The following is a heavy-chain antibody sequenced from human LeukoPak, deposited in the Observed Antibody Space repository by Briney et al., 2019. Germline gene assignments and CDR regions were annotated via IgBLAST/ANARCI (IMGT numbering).Heavy chain of an antibody. CDR3: ARRGSGWYHY. D-gene: IGHD6-19*01. V-gene: IGHV4-39*07. CDR1: GGSISSSSHY. J-gene: IGHJ4*02. CDR2: MYYRGST. Sequence: PSETLSLTCTVSGGSISSSSHYWGWIRQPPGKGLEWIGSMYYRGSTYHNPSLKSRVTISVDTSKNQFSLKLSSVTAADTAVYYCARRGSGWYHYWGQGTLVTVSS.